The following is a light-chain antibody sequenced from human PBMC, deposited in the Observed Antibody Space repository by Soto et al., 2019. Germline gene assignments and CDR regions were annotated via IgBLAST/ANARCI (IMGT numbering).Light chain of an antibody. CDR1: SSNIGSNF. CDR2: RDT. Sequence: QSVLTQPPSASGTPGQRVTISCSGSSSNIGSNFLSWYQHLPGTAPKLLIYRDTQWPSGVPDRFSGSKSGTSASLAISGLRSEDEGDYYCAVWDDNLRTVVFGGGPKVTVL. CDR3: AVWDDNLRTVV. V-gene: IGLV1-47*01. J-gene: IGLJ2*01.